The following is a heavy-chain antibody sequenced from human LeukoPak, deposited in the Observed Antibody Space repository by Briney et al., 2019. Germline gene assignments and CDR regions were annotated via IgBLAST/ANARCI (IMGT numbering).Heavy chain of an antibody. Sequence: PGGSLRLSCAASGNYWMHWVRQAPGKGLEWVANIKQDGSEKYYVDSVKGRFTISRDNAKNSLYLQMNSLRAEDTAVYYCARDWNWGFWYFDLWGRGTLVTVSS. D-gene: IGHD1-7*01. J-gene: IGHJ2*01. V-gene: IGHV3-7*01. CDR2: IKQDGSEK. CDR3: ARDWNWGFWYFDL. CDR1: GNYW.